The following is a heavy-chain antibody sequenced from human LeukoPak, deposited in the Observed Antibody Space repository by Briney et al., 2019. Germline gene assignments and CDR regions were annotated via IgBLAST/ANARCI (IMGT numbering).Heavy chain of an antibody. J-gene: IGHJ1*01. CDR2: VHDSAGT. V-gene: IGHV4-59*12. CDR1: GGSINKYY. D-gene: IGHD3-10*01. CDR3: ARDPTYYYGSGSD. Sequence: PSETLSLTCTVSGGSINKYYWSWIRQSPGKGLEWLGYVHDSAGTIYNPSLKSRVTISVGTSKTQFSLKVTSVTAADTAVYYCARDPTYYYGSGSDWGQGTLVTVSS.